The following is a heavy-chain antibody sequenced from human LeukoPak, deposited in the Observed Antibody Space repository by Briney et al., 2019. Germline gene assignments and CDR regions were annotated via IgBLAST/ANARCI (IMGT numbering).Heavy chain of an antibody. CDR1: GYTLTELS. D-gene: IGHD1-26*01. Sequence: GASVKVSCQVSGYTLTELSMHWVRQAPGKGLEWVGGFDPEDGETIYAQKFQGRVTMTEDTSTDTAYMELSSLRSEDTAVYSCATAGLRELNFDYWGQGTLVTVSS. V-gene: IGHV1-24*01. J-gene: IGHJ4*02. CDR3: ATAGLRELNFDY. CDR2: FDPEDGET.